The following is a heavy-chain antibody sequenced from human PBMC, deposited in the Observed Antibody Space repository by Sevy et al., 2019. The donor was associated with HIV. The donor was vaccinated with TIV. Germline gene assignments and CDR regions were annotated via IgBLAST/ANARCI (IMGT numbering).Heavy chain of an antibody. CDR2: IFPGDSDT. D-gene: IGHD1-26*01. CDR3: ARRGILLRGGDYFYYGLDV. J-gene: IGHJ6*02. CDR1: GYDFSTYW. Sequence: GESLKISCKGSGYDFSTYWIARVRQMPGKGLELMGIIFPGDSDTRYSPSFQGQVTISADDSIRTSYLQWRSLKASDTAIYYCARRGILLRGGDYFYYGLDVWGQGTTVTVSS. V-gene: IGHV5-51*01.